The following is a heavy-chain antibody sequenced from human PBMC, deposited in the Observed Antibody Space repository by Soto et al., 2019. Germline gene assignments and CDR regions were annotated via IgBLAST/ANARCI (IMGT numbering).Heavy chain of an antibody. V-gene: IGHV5-51*01. D-gene: IGHD6-19*01. Sequence: GESLKISCKVSGYSFPSFWIGWVRQMPGKGLEWLGSIYPGDSETRYSPSFQGEVTISADKSITTAYLHWSSLRASDTATYYCVKQHPLDSRAWHNWGQGTLVIVSS. CDR2: IYPGDSET. CDR3: VKQHPLDSRAWHN. CDR1: GYSFPSFW. J-gene: IGHJ4*02.